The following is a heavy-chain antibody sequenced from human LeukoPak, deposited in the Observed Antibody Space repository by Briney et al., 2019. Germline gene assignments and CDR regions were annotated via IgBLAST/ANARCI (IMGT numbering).Heavy chain of an antibody. CDR1: AYTFTSFG. J-gene: IGHJ4*02. D-gene: IGHD2-2*01. V-gene: IGHV1-18*01. CDR3: ARDAFTDCSPISCYFPPSDY. Sequence: ASVKVSCKASAYTFTSFGISWVRQAPGQGLEWMGWISAYSGNTNYAQKLQGRVTMTTDTSTSTAYMELRSLRSDDTAVYYCARDAFTDCSPISCYFPPSDYWGQGTLVTVSS. CDR2: ISAYSGNT.